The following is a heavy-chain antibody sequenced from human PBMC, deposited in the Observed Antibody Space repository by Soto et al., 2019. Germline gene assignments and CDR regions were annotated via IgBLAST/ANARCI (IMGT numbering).Heavy chain of an antibody. Sequence: SETLSLTCTVSGGSISSGDYFWSWLRQPPGKGLEWIGYIYYSGRTYYNPSLKSRVTISVDTSKNQFSLKMSSVTAEDKAVYYCARRSITMIVVVKAGAFYIWGQGTMVTVSS. J-gene: IGHJ3*02. CDR3: ARRSITMIVVVKAGAFYI. CDR1: GGSISSGDYF. D-gene: IGHD3-22*01. CDR2: IYYSGRT. V-gene: IGHV4-30-4*01.